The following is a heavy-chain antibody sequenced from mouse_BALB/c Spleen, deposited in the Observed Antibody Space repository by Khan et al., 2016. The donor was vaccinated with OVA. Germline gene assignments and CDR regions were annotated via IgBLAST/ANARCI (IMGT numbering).Heavy chain of an antibody. D-gene: IGHD3-3*01. V-gene: IGHV1-18*01. CDR3: TRDAGRY. J-gene: IGHJ4*01. Sequence: VKLQQSGPELVKPGASVKISCKTSGYTFPEYTVHWVKQSLGKSLDWIGVINPKNGGTAYNQKFKGKATLTVDKSSSTAYMEFCSLTSEDAAGYYFTRDAGRYWGQGTSVTVAS. CDR1: GYTFPEYT. CDR2: INPKNGGT.